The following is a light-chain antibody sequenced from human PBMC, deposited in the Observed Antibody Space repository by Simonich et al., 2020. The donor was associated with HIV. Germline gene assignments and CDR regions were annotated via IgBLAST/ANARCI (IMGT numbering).Light chain of an antibody. CDR1: NSDVGNYNL. Sequence: QSALTQPASVSGSPGQSITISCTGTNSDVGNYNLVSWYQLHPGQAPKLIIYDASKRPSGVSHRFSGSKSGNTASLTISGLQAEDEADYYCSSYTSSTTYVLFGGGTKLTVL. CDR3: SSYTSSTTYVL. V-gene: IGLV2-14*02. J-gene: IGLJ2*01. CDR2: DAS.